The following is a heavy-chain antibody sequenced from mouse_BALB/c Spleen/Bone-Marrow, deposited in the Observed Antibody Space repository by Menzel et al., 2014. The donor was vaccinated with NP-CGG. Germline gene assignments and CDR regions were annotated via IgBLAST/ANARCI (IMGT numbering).Heavy chain of an antibody. CDR3: ANLGRYAMDY. Sequence: LVKPGASVKISCKASGYTFTDYYINWVKQKPGQGLEWIGWIYPGSGSTKYXEXFXGKATLTVDTSSSTAYMQLSSLTSEDTAVYFCANLGRYAMDYWGQGTSVTVSS. D-gene: IGHD3-1*01. J-gene: IGHJ4*01. V-gene: IGHV1-84*02. CDR1: GYTFTDYY. CDR2: IYPGSGST.